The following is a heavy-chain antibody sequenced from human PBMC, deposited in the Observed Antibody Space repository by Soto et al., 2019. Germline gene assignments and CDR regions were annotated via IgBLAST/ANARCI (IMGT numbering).Heavy chain of an antibody. V-gene: IGHV3-74*01. CDR1: GFTFSSYW. CDR3: ARVARGAWGVFDS. Sequence: EVQLVESGGGLVQPGESLRLSCAASGFTFSSYWMHWVRQAPGKGLVWVSRLNYDGSTTGYADAVKGRFTISRANAKDTVYLEMNSLTAEDTAVYYCARVARGAWGVFDSWGQGTLVTVSS. CDR2: LNYDGSTT. D-gene: IGHD3-16*01. J-gene: IGHJ4*02.